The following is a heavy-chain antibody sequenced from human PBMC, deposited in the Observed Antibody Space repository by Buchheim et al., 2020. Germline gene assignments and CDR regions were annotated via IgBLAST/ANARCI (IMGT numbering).Heavy chain of an antibody. CDR3: AKAPGDYYYGMDV. Sequence: QVQLVESGGGVVQPGRSLRLSCAASGFTFSSYGMHWVRQAPGKGLEWVAVISYDGSNKYYVDSVKGRFTISRDNSKNTLYLQMNSLRAEDTAVYYCAKAPGDYYYGMDVWGQGTT. CDR2: ISYDGSNK. CDR1: GFTFSSYG. D-gene: IGHD1-1*01. V-gene: IGHV3-30*18. J-gene: IGHJ6*02.